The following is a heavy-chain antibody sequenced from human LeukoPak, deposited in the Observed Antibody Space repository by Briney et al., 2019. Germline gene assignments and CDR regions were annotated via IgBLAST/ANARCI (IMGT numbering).Heavy chain of an antibody. CDR1: GYTFTSYY. CDR2: INPSGGST. J-gene: IGHJ5*02. V-gene: IGHV1-46*01. D-gene: IGHD5-12*01. Sequence: ASVKVSCKASGYTFTSYYMHWVRQAPGQGPEWMGIINPSGGSTSYAQKFQGRVTMTRDTSTSTVYMELSSLRSEDTAVYYCARMDIVATGRYAGWFDPWGQGTLVTVSS. CDR3: ARMDIVATGRYAGWFDP.